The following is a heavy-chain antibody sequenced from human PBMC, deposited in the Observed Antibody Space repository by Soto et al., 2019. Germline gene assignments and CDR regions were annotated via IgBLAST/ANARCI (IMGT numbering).Heavy chain of an antibody. CDR2: INAGNGNT. CDR3: ASGPGDILPHRPLDY. J-gene: IGHJ4*02. Sequence: QVQLVQSGDEEKRPGASVKGSCKASGYIFKTYAMHWVRQAPGQRLEWMGWINAGNGNTKYSQKFQGRVNIARDTAASTAYMELSSLRSEDTAVYYCASGPGDILPHRPLDYWGQGTLVTVSS. CDR1: GYIFKTYA. V-gene: IGHV1-3*05. D-gene: IGHD5-12*01.